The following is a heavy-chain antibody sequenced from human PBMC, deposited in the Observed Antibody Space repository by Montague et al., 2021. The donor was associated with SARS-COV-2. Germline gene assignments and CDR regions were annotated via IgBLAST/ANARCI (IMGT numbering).Heavy chain of an antibody. CDR3: ARQMGQSSIFGVVIQYYFDY. Sequence: SETLSLTCTVSGGSISSSNYYWDWIRQPPGKGLEWIGSIYYSGSTYYNPSLKSPVTISVDTSKNQFSLKLSSVTAADKAVYYCARQMGQSSIFGVVIQYYFDYWGQGTMVTVSS. CDR2: IYYSGST. CDR1: GGSISSSNYY. V-gene: IGHV4-39*01. D-gene: IGHD3-3*01. J-gene: IGHJ4*02.